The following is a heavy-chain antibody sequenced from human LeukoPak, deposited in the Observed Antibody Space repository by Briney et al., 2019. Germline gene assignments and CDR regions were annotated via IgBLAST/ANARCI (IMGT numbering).Heavy chain of an antibody. CDR2: INHSGST. D-gene: IGHD6-19*01. CDR3: ARGRLAMGPFFDY. J-gene: IGHJ4*02. CDR1: GGSFSGYY. Sequence: SETLSLTCAVYGGSFSGYYWSWIRQPPGKGLEWIGEINHSGSTNYNPSLKSRVTISVDTSKKQFSLKPSSVTATDTAVYYCARGRLAMGPFFDYWGQGTLVTVSS. V-gene: IGHV4-34*01.